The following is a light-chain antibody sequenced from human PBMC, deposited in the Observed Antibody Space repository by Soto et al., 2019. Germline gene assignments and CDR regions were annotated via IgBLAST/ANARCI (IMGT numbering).Light chain of an antibody. V-gene: IGKV3-15*01. CDR3: QQYNNWPWT. Sequence: EIVMTQSPATLSVSPGERATLSCRASQSVSSNLAWYQQKPGQAPRLLIYGASTRATGIPARFSGSGSGTKFPLTISSLQSEDFAVYYCQQYNNWPWTFGQGTKVEIK. CDR2: GAS. CDR1: QSVSSN. J-gene: IGKJ1*01.